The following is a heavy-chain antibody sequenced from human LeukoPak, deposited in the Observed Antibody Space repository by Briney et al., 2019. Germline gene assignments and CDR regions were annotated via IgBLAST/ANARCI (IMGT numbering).Heavy chain of an antibody. CDR2: ISYDGSNK. CDR1: GFTFSSYV. V-gene: IGHV3-30*04. J-gene: IGHJ4*02. Sequence: GGSLRLSCAASGFTFSSYVMHWVRQAPGKGLEWVAFISYDGSNKYYADSVRGRFTISRDNAKNSLYLQMNSLRAEDTAVYYCAKGRRFGSGWTYYFEYWGQGTLVTVSS. D-gene: IGHD6-19*01. CDR3: AKGRRFGSGWTYYFEY.